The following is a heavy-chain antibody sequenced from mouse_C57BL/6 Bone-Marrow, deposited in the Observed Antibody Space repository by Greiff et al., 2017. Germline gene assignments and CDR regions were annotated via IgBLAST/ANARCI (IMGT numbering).Heavy chain of an antibody. CDR3: ARDHYYGSRSWFAY. Sequence: LVESGAELVRPGTSVKVSCKASGYAFTNYLIEWVKQRPGQGLEWIGVINPGSGGTNYNEKFKGKATLTADKSSSTAYMQLSSLTSEDSAVYFCARDHYYGSRSWFAYWGQGTLVTVSA. D-gene: IGHD1-1*01. V-gene: IGHV1-54*01. CDR1: GYAFTNYL. J-gene: IGHJ3*01. CDR2: INPGSGGT.